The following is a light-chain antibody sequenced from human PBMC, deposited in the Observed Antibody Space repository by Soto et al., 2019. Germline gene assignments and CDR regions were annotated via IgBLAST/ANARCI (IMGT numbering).Light chain of an antibody. V-gene: IGKV1-33*01. Sequence: DIQMTQSPSSLSASVGDRVTITCQARQDISNYLNWYQQKPGKAPQLLIYDASNLETGVPSRFSGSGSGTDFTFTISSLQPEDIATYYCQQYDNLPLTFGGGTKVEIK. CDR3: QQYDNLPLT. CDR2: DAS. J-gene: IGKJ4*01. CDR1: QDISNY.